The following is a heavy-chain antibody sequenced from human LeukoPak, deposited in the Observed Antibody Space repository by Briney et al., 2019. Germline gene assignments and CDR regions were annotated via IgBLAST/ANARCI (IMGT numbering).Heavy chain of an antibody. Sequence: PGGSLRLSCAASGFTFSSYRMSWVRQAPGKGLEWVANIKQDGSEKYYVDSVKGRFTISRDNAKNSLYLQMNSLRAEDTAVYYCARGKGSYSSSWYPFYYYYYGMDVWGQGTTVTVSS. CDR2: IKQDGSEK. D-gene: IGHD6-13*01. CDR3: ARGKGSYSSSWYPFYYYYYGMDV. J-gene: IGHJ6*02. V-gene: IGHV3-7*01. CDR1: GFTFSSYR.